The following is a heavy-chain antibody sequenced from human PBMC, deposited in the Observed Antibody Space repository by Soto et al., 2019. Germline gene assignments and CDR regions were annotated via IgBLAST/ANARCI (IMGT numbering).Heavy chain of an antibody. CDR1: GFTFNYYE. D-gene: IGHD3-3*01. Sequence: GGSLRLSCAASGFTFNYYEMHWVRQAPGKGLEWVSYISSSGSTIYYADSVKGRFTISRDNAKNSLYLQMNSLRAEDTAIYYCVRPELQDDFWSGDAFHIWGQGTILTVSS. J-gene: IGHJ3*02. V-gene: IGHV3-48*03. CDR2: ISSSGSTI. CDR3: VRPELQDDFWSGDAFHI.